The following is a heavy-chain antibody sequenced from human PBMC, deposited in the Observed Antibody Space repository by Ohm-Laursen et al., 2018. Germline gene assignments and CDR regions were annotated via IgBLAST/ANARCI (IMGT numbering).Heavy chain of an antibody. CDR1: GFTFSSYA. CDR2: ISGSGGST. CDR3: AKGGYSYGGGY. V-gene: IGHV3-23*01. Sequence: SLRLSCTASGFTFSSYAMSWVRQAPGKGLEWVSAISGSGGSTYYADSVKGRFTISRDNSKNTLYLQMNSLRAEDTAVYYCAKGGYSYGGGYWGQGTLVTVSS. D-gene: IGHD5-18*01. J-gene: IGHJ4*02.